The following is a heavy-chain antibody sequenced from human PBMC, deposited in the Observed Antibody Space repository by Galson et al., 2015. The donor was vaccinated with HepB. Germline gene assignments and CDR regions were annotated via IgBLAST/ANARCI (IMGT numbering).Heavy chain of an antibody. J-gene: IGHJ4*02. CDR3: TRRQETSYFDS. Sequence: SLRLSCAASGFTFSTYWMTWVRQAPGKGLEWVANIKLDGTDKFYVDSVKGRFTISRDNAQNSLYLQMDSLRVEDTAVYYCTRRQETSYFDSWGQGTLVTVSS. V-gene: IGHV3-7*01. CDR1: GFTFSTYW. CDR2: IKLDGTDK.